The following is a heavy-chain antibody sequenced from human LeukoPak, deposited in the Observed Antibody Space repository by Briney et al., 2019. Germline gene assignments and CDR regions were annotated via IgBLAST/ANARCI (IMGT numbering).Heavy chain of an antibody. Sequence: PGRSLRLSCTASGVSLSNHYMRWIRQAPGKGLARVANINEDRSNKWHLSSVKGRFTVCRDNARNTPYLQMNSLRVEDTAVYYCTRVIVAVPGYFDYFDFWGQGVLVTVCS. J-gene: IGHJ4*02. CDR2: INEDRSNK. V-gene: IGHV3-7*01. CDR1: GVSLSNHY. D-gene: IGHD6-19*01. CDR3: TRVIVAVPGYFDYFDF.